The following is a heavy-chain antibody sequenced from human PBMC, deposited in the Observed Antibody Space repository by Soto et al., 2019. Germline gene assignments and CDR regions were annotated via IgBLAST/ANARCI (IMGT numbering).Heavy chain of an antibody. D-gene: IGHD3-22*01. V-gene: IGHV4-34*01. CDR1: GGSFSGYY. J-gene: IGHJ4*02. Sequence: QVQLQQWGAGLLKPSETLSLTCAVYGGSFSGYYWSWIRQPPGKGLEWIGEINHSGSTNYNPSLKSRVTISVDTSKNQFSLKLSSVTAADTAVYYCARVPKHHYYDSSGYFGYWGQGTLVTFAS. CDR2: INHSGST. CDR3: ARVPKHHYYDSSGYFGY.